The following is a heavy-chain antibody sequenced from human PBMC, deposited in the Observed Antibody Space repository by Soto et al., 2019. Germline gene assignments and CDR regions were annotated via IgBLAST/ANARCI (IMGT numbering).Heavy chain of an antibody. J-gene: IGHJ3*02. CDR2: IYSGGST. CDR1: GFTVSSDY. CDR3: AREIAVAVNDAFDI. Sequence: EVQLVESGGGLVQPGGSLRLSCAASGFTVSSDYMSWVRQAPGKGLEWVSVIYSGGSTYYADCVKGRFTISRYNSKNTLYLQMNSLRAEDTAVYYCAREIAVAVNDAFDIWGQGTMVTVSS. V-gene: IGHV3-53*04. D-gene: IGHD6-19*01.